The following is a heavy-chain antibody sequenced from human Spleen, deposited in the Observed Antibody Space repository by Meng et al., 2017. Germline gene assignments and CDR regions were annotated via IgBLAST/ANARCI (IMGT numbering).Heavy chain of an antibody. CDR1: GGSFSGYY. J-gene: IGHJ6*02. CDR2: INHSGST. V-gene: IGHV4-34*01. D-gene: IGHD6-6*01. CDR3: ARGLIAARYYYYGMDV. Sequence: TLSLTCAVYGGSFSGYYGSWIRQPPGKGLEWIGEINHSGSTNYNPSLKSRVTISVDTSKNQFSLKLSSVTAAGTAVYYCARGLIAARYYYYGMDVWGQGTTVTVSS.